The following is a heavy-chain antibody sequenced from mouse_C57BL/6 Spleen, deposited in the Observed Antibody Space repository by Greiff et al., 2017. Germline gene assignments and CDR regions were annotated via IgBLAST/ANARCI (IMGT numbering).Heavy chain of an antibody. D-gene: IGHD2-5*01. CDR2: ISSGSSTI. CDR1: GFTFSDYG. CDR3: ASYYSKRYFDV. Sequence: EVQRVESGGGLVKPGGSLKLSCAASGFTFSDYGMHWVRQAPEKGLEWVAYISSGSSTIYYADTVKGRFTISRDNAKNTLFLQMTSLLSEDTAMYYCASYYSKRYFDVWGTGTTVTVSS. J-gene: IGHJ1*03. V-gene: IGHV5-17*01.